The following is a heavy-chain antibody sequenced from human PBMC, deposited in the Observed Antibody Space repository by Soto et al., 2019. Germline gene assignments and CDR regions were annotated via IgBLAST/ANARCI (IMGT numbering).Heavy chain of an antibody. Sequence: PETLSLTCTVPGDSFTSNSYFWAWVREPLGKGLEWIGSIYYSGTTYYNPSLKSRVTISVDRSKNQFSLKLSSVTAADTAVYYCARHFSVDYFDYWGQGALVTVSS. CDR2: IYYSGTT. CDR3: ARHFSVDYFDY. CDR1: GDSFTSNSYF. V-gene: IGHV4-39*01. J-gene: IGHJ4*02.